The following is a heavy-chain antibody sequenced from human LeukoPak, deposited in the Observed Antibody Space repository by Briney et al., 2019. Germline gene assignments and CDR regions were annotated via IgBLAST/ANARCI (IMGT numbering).Heavy chain of an antibody. CDR2: INSDGSTT. CDR3: ARSIRARYYMDV. J-gene: IGHJ6*03. CDR1: GFTFSSYW. Sequence: GGCLRLSCAASGFTFSSYWMHWVRQAPGKGLVWVSRINSDGSTTSYADSVKGRFTISRDNAKNTLYLQMNSLRAEDTAVYYCARSIRARYYMDVWGKGTTVTVSS. V-gene: IGHV3-74*01.